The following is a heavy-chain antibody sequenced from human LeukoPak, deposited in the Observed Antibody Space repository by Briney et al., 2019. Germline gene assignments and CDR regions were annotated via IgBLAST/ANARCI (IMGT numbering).Heavy chain of an antibody. Sequence: PGGSLRLSCAASGFTFSASIMNWVRQAPGKGLEWLSSISSDSEWIYYAASVKGRFTISRDNAKHSLYLQMNSLRAEDTAVYYCASEGCGWYCLQSGAQGTLVTVSS. J-gene: IGHJ4*02. D-gene: IGHD6-19*01. CDR1: GFTFSASI. CDR2: ISSDSEWI. V-gene: IGHV3-21*01. CDR3: ASEGCGWYCLQS.